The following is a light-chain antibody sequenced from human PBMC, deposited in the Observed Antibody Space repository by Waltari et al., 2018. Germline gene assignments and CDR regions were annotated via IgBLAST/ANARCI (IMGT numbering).Light chain of an antibody. Sequence: EIVMTQSPATLSVSPGERATLSCRASQSLSSNLAWYQQKPGQAPRLLIYGASTRATCIPARFSGRGSGTEFTLTISSLQSEDFAVYYCQQYNNWPPQYTFGQGTKLEIK. CDR3: QQYNNWPPQYT. J-gene: IGKJ2*01. CDR1: QSLSSN. CDR2: GAS. V-gene: IGKV3-15*01.